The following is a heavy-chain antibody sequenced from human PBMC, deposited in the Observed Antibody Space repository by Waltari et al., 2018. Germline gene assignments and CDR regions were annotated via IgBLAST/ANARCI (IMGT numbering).Heavy chain of an antibody. CDR1: GLPFSIFA. D-gene: IGHD3-16*01. J-gene: IGHJ4*02. V-gene: IGHV3-23*01. CDR2: ISNSGGDT. Sequence: QLLESGGGLVQPGGSLSLSCSASGLPFSIFAMSWVRQAPGKGLEWVSGISNSGGDTYYTDSVKGRFTISRDNSKKTLYLQMNSLRVEDTAVYYCAKDHGVAYWGQGTLVTVSS. CDR3: AKDHGVAY.